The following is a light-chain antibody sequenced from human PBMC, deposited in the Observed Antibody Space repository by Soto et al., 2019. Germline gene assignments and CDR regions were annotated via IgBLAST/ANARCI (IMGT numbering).Light chain of an antibody. CDR2: GVT. CDR1: GSDVGGYDY. CDR3: SSYTSSSTYV. V-gene: IGLV2-14*01. J-gene: IGLJ1*01. Sequence: QSVLTQPASVSGSPGQSITISCTGTGSDVGGYDYVSWYQHHPGKAPKVMIYGVTNRPSGVSNHFSGSKSGNTASLAISGLLAEDAADYYCSSYTSSSTYVFGTGTKVTV.